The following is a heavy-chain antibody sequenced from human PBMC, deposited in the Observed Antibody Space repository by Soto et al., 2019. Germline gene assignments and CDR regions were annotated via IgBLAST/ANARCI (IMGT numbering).Heavy chain of an antibody. D-gene: IGHD3-3*01. V-gene: IGHV1-18*01. CDR3: ARDQGITTFRVYSMYYYGMDV. CDR1: GYTFTNSG. Sequence: QVQLVQSGAEVKKPGASVKVSCKASGYTFTNSGISWVRQAPGQGLEWMGWISTDNGNTNYAQHLQGRVSMTTDTSTSTAYMDLRSLRSDDTAVYYCARDQGITTFRVYSMYYYGMDVWVQGTTVTVSS. J-gene: IGHJ6*02. CDR2: ISTDNGNT.